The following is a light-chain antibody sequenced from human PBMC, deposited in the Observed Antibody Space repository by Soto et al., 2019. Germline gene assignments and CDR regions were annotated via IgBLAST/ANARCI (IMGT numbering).Light chain of an antibody. CDR2: DVS. V-gene: IGLV2-14*01. CDR1: SSDVGAYDY. Sequence: QSALTQPASVSGSPGKSITISCTGTSSDVGAYDYVSWYQQHPNKAPKLMIYDVSNRPSGVSNRFSGSKSGNTASLTISGLQAEDEADYYCSSYTSTTTVVFGGGTKLTVL. J-gene: IGLJ2*01. CDR3: SSYTSTTTVV.